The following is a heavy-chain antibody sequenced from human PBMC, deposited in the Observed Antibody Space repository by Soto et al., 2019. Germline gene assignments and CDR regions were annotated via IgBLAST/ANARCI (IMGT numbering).Heavy chain of an antibody. Sequence: SETLSLTCTVSGGSISSGDYYWSWIRQPPGKGLEWIGYIYYSGSTYYNPSPKSRVTISVDTSKNQFSLKLSSVTAADTAVYYCARAPDILTGYAPASFDYWGQGTLVTVSS. CDR3: ARAPDILTGYAPASFDY. CDR2: IYYSGST. CDR1: GGSISSGDYY. D-gene: IGHD3-9*01. V-gene: IGHV4-30-4*01. J-gene: IGHJ4*02.